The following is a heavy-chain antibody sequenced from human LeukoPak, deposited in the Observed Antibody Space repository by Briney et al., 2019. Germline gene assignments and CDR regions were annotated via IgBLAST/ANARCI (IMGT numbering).Heavy chain of an antibody. J-gene: IGHJ4*02. Sequence: GGSLRLSCAASGFTFSSYGMHWVRQAPGKGLEWVAVIWYDGSNKYYADSVKGRFTISRDNSKNTLYLQMNSLRAEDTAVYYCARESSGYSGSWDFDYWGQGTLVTVSS. V-gene: IGHV3-33*01. CDR3: ARESSGYSGSWDFDY. CDR2: IWYDGSNK. CDR1: GFTFSSYG. D-gene: IGHD1-26*01.